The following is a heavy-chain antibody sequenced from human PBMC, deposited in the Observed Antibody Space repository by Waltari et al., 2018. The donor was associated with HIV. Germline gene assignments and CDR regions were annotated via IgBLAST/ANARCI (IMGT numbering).Heavy chain of an antibody. CDR2: IWYDGSKK. D-gene: IGHD6-19*01. J-gene: IGHJ4*02. CDR1: ALTLRGLG. CDR3: ARDSITVSGTFDY. Sequence: QVQLAESGGGVVQSGRFLRLSWLPPALTLRGLGIHWVRQGPGKGLEWVAVIWYDGSKKYYADSVKGRFSISRDNSKNTVDLQMNSLRAEDTAEYYCARDSITVSGTFDYWGQGTLVTVSS. V-gene: IGHV3-33*01.